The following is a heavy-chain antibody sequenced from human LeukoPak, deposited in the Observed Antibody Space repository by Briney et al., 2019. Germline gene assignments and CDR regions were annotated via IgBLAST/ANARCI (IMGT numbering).Heavy chain of an antibody. CDR3: ARDPHGDYYFDY. D-gene: IGHD7-27*01. CDR1: GGTFSSYA. Sequence: GASVKVSCKASGGTFSSYAISWVRQAPGQGLEWMGRIIPILGIANYAQKFQGRVTITADKSTSTAYMELSSLRSEDTAVYYCARDPHGDYYFDYWGQGTLVTVSS. J-gene: IGHJ4*02. CDR2: IIPILGIA. V-gene: IGHV1-69*04.